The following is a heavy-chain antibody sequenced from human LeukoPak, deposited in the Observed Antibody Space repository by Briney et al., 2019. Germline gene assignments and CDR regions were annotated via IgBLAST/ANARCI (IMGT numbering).Heavy chain of an antibody. Sequence: ASVKVSCKASGYTFTNYAFSWVRQAPGQGLEWMGWISSYNGNTNYAQKLQGRVTMTTDTSTSTAYMELRSLRSDDTAVYYCAGSTTDDAFDIWGQGTMVTVSS. CDR1: GYTFTNYA. J-gene: IGHJ3*02. V-gene: IGHV1-18*01. D-gene: IGHD2-2*01. CDR2: ISSYNGNT. CDR3: AGSTTDDAFDI.